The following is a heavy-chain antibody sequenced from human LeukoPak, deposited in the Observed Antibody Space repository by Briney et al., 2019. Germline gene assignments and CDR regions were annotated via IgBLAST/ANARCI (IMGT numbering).Heavy chain of an antibody. CDR3: ARGGLNYADASDI. V-gene: IGHV3-48*02. CDR1: GLTFSSYS. J-gene: IGHJ3*02. D-gene: IGHD4-11*01. Sequence: PGGSLRLSCAASGLTFSSYSMNWVRQAPGKRLEWVSYISSSSSTIYYADSVKGRFTISRDNAKNSLYLQMNSLRDEDTAVYYCARGGLNYADASDIWGQGTMVTVSS. CDR2: ISSSSSTI.